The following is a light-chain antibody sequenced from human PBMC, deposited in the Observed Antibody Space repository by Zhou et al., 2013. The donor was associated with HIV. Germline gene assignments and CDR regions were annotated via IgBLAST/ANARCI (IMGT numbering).Light chain of an antibody. CDR1: QDIRNE. CDR2: GAS. J-gene: IGKJ1*01. Sequence: IQLTQSPSSLSASVGDRVTITCRASQDIRNELGWYQQKPGKAPKVLIYGASSLQSGSHQGSAAVDLAQISLSPSAACSLKYFATYYCLQDNNYPRTFGQGPKVEI. V-gene: IGKV1-6*01. CDR3: LQDNNYPRT.